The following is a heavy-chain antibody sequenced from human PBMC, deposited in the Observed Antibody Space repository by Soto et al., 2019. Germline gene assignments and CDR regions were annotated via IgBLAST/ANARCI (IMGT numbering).Heavy chain of an antibody. CDR1: GFTFSSYA. Sequence: QVQLVESGGGVVQPGRSLRLSCAASGFTFSSYAMHWVRQAPGKGLEWVAVISYDGSNKYYADSVKGRFTISRDNSNNTLYLQMNSLRAEDTAVYYCARDGSYYYGSGSYLHYWGQGTLVTVSS. V-gene: IGHV3-30-3*01. CDR3: ARDGSYYYGSGSYLHY. J-gene: IGHJ4*02. CDR2: ISYDGSNK. D-gene: IGHD3-10*01.